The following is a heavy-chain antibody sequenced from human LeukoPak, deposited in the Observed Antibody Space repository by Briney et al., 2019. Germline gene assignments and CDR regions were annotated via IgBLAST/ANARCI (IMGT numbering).Heavy chain of an antibody. D-gene: IGHD3-9*01. CDR2: INSDGRST. J-gene: IGHJ4*02. V-gene: IGHV3-74*01. Sequence: GGSLRLSCTASGFTFSSTWMHWVRQAPGKGLVWVSRINSDGRSTNYADSVKGRFSISRDNAENTLYLQMNSLRVEDTAVYYCVRGADTGYSSDSWGQGTLVTVSS. CDR1: GFTFSSTW. CDR3: VRGADTGYSSDS.